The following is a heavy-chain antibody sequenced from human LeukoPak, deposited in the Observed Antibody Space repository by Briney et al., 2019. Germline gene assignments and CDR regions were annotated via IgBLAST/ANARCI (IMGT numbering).Heavy chain of an antibody. V-gene: IGHV1-8*03. D-gene: IGHD6-19*01. CDR2: MNPNSGNT. CDR3: ARGRSQKQWGYYFDY. Sequence: ASVKVSCKASGYTFTSYDINWVRQATGQGLEWMGWMNPNSGNTGYAQKFQGRVTITRNTSISTAYMELSSLRSEDTAVYYCARGRSQKQWGYYFDYWGQGTLVTVSS. CDR1: GYTFTSYD. J-gene: IGHJ4*02.